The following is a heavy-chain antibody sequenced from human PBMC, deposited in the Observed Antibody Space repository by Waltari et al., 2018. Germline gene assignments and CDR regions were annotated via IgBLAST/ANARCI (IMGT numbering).Heavy chain of an antibody. J-gene: IGHJ4*02. D-gene: IGHD6-6*01. CDR2: IYYRGDT. CDR1: GGSISDSNYY. Sequence: QLQLQESGPGLVKPSETLSLTCTVSGGSISDSNYYWGWIRQPPGKGLEWIGSIYYRGDTYHKPYLKSRVTISIDTSKNQFSLRLRSVTAADTAVYYCVRDERQLGPFDSWGQGALVTVSS. CDR3: VRDERQLGPFDS. V-gene: IGHV4-39*07.